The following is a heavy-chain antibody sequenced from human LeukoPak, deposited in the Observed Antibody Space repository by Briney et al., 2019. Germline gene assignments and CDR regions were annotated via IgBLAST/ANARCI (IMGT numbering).Heavy chain of an antibody. CDR3: ARDSSTKYNWNDLLQRDYYYGMDV. CDR1: GGTYSRYA. Sequence: ASVKVSCKASGGTYSRYAISWVRQAPGQGLEWMGGIIPIFGTANYAHKFQGRVTITADKCTSTAYMELSSLRSEDTAVYYCARDSSTKYNWNDLLQRDYYYGMDVWGKGTTVTVSS. CDR2: IIPIFGTA. D-gene: IGHD1-1*01. V-gene: IGHV1-69*06. J-gene: IGHJ6*04.